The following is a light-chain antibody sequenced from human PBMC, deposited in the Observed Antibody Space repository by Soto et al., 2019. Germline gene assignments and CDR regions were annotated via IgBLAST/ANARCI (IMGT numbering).Light chain of an antibody. CDR1: QGISTW. J-gene: IGKJ1*01. V-gene: IGKV1D-16*01. Sequence: IQMTQSQSSVSASVGDRVTITCRASQGISTWLTWYQQKAGKAPNLLIDGASNLHSGVPSRFSGSGSGTNFTLTISSLQPEDFATYYCQEYTGYVWTFGQGTKVDIK. CDR2: GAS. CDR3: QEYTGYVWT.